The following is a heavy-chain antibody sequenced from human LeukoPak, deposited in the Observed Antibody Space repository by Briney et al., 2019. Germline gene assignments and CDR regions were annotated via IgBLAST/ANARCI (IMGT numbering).Heavy chain of an antibody. Sequence: PGRSLRLPCAASGFTFSSYGMHWVRQAPGKGLEWVAVISYDGSNKYYADSVKGRFTISRDNSKNTLYLQMNSLRAEDTAVYYCAKGWTYYYDSSGYGDAFDIWGQGTMVTVSS. CDR3: AKGWTYYYDSSGYGDAFDI. CDR1: GFTFSSYG. V-gene: IGHV3-30*18. J-gene: IGHJ3*02. D-gene: IGHD3-22*01. CDR2: ISYDGSNK.